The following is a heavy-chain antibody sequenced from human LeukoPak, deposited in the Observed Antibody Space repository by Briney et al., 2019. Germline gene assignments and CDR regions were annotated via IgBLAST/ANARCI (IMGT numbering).Heavy chain of an antibody. V-gene: IGHV7-4-1*02. CDR2: INTNTGNP. CDR1: GYTFTSYA. D-gene: IGHD6-13*01. J-gene: IGHJ3*02. CDR3: AEAEGSVIAAAEIGAFDI. Sequence: RASVKVSCKASGYTFTSYAMNWVRQAPGQGLEWMGWINTNTGNPTYAQGFTGRFVFSLDTSVSTAYLQISSLKAEDTAVYYCAEAEGSVIAAAEIGAFDIWGQGTMVTVSS.